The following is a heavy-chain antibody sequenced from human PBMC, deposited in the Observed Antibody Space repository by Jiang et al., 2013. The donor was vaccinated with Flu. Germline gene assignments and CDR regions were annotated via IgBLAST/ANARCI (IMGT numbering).Heavy chain of an antibody. CDR3: ARRYYYDGYFDY. V-gene: IGHV4-59*08. CDR2: IYYSGST. D-gene: IGHD3-22*01. Sequence: GSGLVKPSETLSLTCTVSGGSISSYYWSWIRQPPGKGLEWIGYIYYSGSTNYNPSLKSRVTISVDTSKNQFSLKLSSVTAADTAVYYCARRYYYDGYFDYWGQGTLVTVSS. CDR1: GGSISSYY. J-gene: IGHJ4*02.